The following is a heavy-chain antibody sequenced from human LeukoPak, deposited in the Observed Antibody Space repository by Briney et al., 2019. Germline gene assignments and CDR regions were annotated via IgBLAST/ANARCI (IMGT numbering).Heavy chain of an antibody. CDR1: GFIFSDYS. CDR2: ISSTSTYI. J-gene: IGHJ4*02. Sequence: GGSLRLSCAASGFIFSDYSVNWVRQAPGKGLEWVSAISSTSTYIYYADSVKGRFTISRDNAKNSLYLQMNSLRVEDTALYHCARKGLGGELGGFDSWGQGTLVTVSS. CDR3: ARKGLGGELGGFDS. V-gene: IGHV3-21*04. D-gene: IGHD1-7*01.